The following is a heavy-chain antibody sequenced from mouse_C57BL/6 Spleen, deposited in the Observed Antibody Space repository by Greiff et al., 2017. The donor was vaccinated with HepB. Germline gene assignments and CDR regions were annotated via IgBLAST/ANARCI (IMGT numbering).Heavy chain of an antibody. Sequence: VQLQQPGAELVRPGTSVKLSCKASGYTFTSYWMHWVKQRPGQGLEWIGVIDPSDSYTNYNQKFKGKATLTVDTSSSTAYMQLSSLTSEDSAVYYCARGITTVVAGGHYFDYWGQGTTLTVSS. CDR1: GYTFTSYW. CDR2: IDPSDSYT. D-gene: IGHD1-1*01. CDR3: ARGITTVVAGGHYFDY. J-gene: IGHJ2*01. V-gene: IGHV1-59*01.